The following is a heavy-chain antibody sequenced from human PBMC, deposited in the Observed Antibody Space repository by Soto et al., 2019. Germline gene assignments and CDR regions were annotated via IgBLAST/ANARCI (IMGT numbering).Heavy chain of an antibody. J-gene: IGHJ6*02. CDR2: ISAYNGNT. D-gene: IGHD6-13*01. V-gene: IGHV1-18*04. CDR1: GYTFTSYG. CDR3: AXRKQQLARDYYYYGMDV. Sequence: GASVKVSCKASGYTFTSYGISWVRQAPGQGLEWMGWISAYNGNTNYAQKLQGRVTMTTDTSTSTAYMELRSLRSDDTAVYYCAXRKQQLARDYYYYGMDVWGQGTTVTVSS.